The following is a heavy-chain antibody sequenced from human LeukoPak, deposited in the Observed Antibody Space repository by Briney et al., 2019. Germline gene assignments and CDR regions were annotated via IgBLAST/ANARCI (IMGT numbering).Heavy chain of an antibody. CDR1: GFTFSSYA. J-gene: IGHJ3*01. CDR2: ISGSGGST. CDR3: ANYYFDSSAYSPDGFDL. V-gene: IGHV3-23*01. Sequence: GGSLRLSCAASGFTFSSYAMSWVRQAPGKGLEWVSAISGSGGSTYYADSVKGRFTISRDNSKDALYLQMNSLRAEDTAVYYCANYYFDSSAYSPDGFDLWGQGTVVTVSS. D-gene: IGHD3-22*01.